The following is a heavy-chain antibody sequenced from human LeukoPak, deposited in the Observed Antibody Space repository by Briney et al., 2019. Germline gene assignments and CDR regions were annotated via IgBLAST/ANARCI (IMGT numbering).Heavy chain of an antibody. J-gene: IGHJ4*02. V-gene: IGHV1-2*02. CDR2: INPNSGGT. D-gene: IGHD1-26*01. CDR3: ARGSIVGATFDYFGY. CDR1: GYTFTGYY. Sequence: ASVKVSCKASGYTFTGYYIHWVRQAPGQGLEWMGWINPNSGGTNYAQKFQGRVTMTRDTSISTAYMDLSRLRSDDTAVYYCARGSIVGATFDYFGYWGQGTLVTVSS.